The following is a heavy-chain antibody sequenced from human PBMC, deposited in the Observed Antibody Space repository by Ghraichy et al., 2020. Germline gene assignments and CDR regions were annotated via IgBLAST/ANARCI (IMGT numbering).Heavy chain of an antibody. CDR1: GFTFSSYA. CDR2: ISYDGSNK. D-gene: IGHD3-16*02. J-gene: IGHJ4*02. Sequence: GGSLRLSCAASGFTFSSYAMHWVRQAPGKGLEWVAVISYDGSNKYYADSVKGRFTISRDNSKNTLYLQMNSLRAEDTAVYYCARGLLGELSPFDYWGQGTLVTVSS. CDR3: ARGLLGELSPFDY. V-gene: IGHV3-30*04.